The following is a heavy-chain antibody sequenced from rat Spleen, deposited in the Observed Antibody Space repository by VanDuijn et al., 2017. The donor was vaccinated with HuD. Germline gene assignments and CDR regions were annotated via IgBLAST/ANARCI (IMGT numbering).Heavy chain of an antibody. Sequence: VQLQESGPGLVKPSQSLSLTCSVTGFSIASSFGWSWIRKFPGNKLEYMGYINSAGSTNYNPPLRSQISITRDTSKNQFFLQVISVTTEDTATYYCARGGFFRFWGQGVMVTVSS. V-gene: IGHV3-3*01. CDR3: ARGGFFRF. D-gene: IGHD1-6*01. J-gene: IGHJ2*01. CDR2: INSAGST. CDR1: GFSIASSFG.